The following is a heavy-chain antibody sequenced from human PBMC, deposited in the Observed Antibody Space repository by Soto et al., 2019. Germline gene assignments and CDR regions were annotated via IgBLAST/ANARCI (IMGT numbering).Heavy chain of an antibody. V-gene: IGHV3-11*05. J-gene: IGHJ6*02. CDR2: ISSSSSYT. D-gene: IGHD2-2*01. CDR1: GFTFSDYY. Sequence: GGSLRLSCAASGFTFSDYYMSWIRQAPGKGLEWVSYISSSSSYTNYADSVKGRFTISRDNAKNSLYLLMNSLRAEDTALYYCARDHQYQLLFPYYYYYYGMDVWGQGTTVTVSS. CDR3: ARDHQYQLLFPYYYYYYGMDV.